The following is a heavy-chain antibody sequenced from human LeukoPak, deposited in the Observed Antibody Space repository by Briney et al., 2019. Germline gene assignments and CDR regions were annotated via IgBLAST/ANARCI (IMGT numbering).Heavy chain of an antibody. Sequence: SVTVSCKASGGTLSSYAISWVRRAPGQGLEWMGRIIPILGIANYAQKFQGRVTTTADKSTNTAYMELSSLRSEDTAMYYCARVYCSRTSFYNWFDHWGQGNLVTVSS. J-gene: IGHJ5*02. CDR3: ARVYCSRTSFYNWFDH. D-gene: IGHD2-2*01. CDR2: IIPILGIA. V-gene: IGHV1-69*04. CDR1: GGTLSSYA.